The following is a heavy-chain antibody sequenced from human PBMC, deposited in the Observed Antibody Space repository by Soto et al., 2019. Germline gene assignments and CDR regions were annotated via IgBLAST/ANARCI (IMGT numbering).Heavy chain of an antibody. CDR3: AR. CDR2: IYYSGST. V-gene: IGHV4-59*01. J-gene: IGHJ3*01. CDR1: DGETRRTY. Sequence: WTGSDGETRRTYRIAFRDPPEKRLEWIGYIYYSGSTNYNPSLKSRVTISVDTSKNQFSLKLSSVTAADTAVYYCARGGQ.